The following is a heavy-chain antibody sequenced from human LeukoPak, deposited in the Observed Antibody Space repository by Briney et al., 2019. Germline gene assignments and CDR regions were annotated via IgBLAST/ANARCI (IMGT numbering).Heavy chain of an antibody. CDR3: ARVGFLEWLPSYYYYGMDV. CDR2: MNPNSGNT. CDR1: GYTFTSYD. V-gene: IGHV1-8*01. D-gene: IGHD3-3*01. Sequence: ASVKVSCKASGYTFTSYDINWVRQATGQGLEWMGWMNPNSGNTGYAQKFQGRVTMTRNTSISTAYMGLSSLRSEDTAVYYCARVGFLEWLPSYYYYGMDVWGQGTTVTVSS. J-gene: IGHJ6*02.